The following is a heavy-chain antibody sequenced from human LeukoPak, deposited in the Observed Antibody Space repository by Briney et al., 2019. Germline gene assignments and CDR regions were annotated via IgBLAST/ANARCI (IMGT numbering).Heavy chain of an antibody. V-gene: IGHV3-74*01. CDR2: INEDGSST. CDR1: GYTFSSYW. D-gene: IGHD3-10*01. Sequence: GGSLRRSCAASGYTFSSYWMHWLPRGPGKGLVWFSRINEDGSSTSYAEPVRVRFTISRDNAKNTLYLQMNSLRAEDAAVYYCTRDTFGARDSWGQGTLVTVSS. J-gene: IGHJ4*02. CDR3: TRDTFGARDS.